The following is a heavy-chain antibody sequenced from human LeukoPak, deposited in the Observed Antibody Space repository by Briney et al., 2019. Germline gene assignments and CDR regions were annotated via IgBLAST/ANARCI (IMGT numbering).Heavy chain of an antibody. D-gene: IGHD3-22*01. CDR3: AKAEGITMIVVVITPFDY. Sequence: GGSLRLSCAASGFTFSSYAMSWVRQAPGKGLEWVSAISGSGGGTYYADSVKGRFTISRDNSKNTLYLQMNSLRAEDTAVYYCAKAEGITMIVVVITPFDYWRQGTLVTVSS. CDR1: GFTFSSYA. J-gene: IGHJ4*02. CDR2: ISGSGGGT. V-gene: IGHV3-23*01.